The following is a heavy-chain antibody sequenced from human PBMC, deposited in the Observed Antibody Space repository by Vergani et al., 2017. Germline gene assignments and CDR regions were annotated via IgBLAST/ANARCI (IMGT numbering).Heavy chain of an antibody. Sequence: QMQLQESGPGLVKASETLALTCTVPGDSIISRSYYWGWIRQPPGKGLEWIGSIYNSGNGDSSSSLNSRVTISADTSKNQFSLRLTSVTAADTAVYYCASGKYYSXSTSHYRGRYFDVWGRGTLVTVPS. J-gene: IGHJ2*01. CDR1: GDSIISRSYY. V-gene: IGHV4-39*01. CDR2: IYNSGNG. CDR3: ASGKYYSXSTSHYRGRYFDV. D-gene: IGHD3-16*01.